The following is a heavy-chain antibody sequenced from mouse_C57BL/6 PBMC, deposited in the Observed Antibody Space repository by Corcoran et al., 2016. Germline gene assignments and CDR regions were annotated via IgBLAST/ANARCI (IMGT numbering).Heavy chain of an antibody. CDR1: GYTFTDYY. V-gene: IGHV1-76*01. Sequence: QVQLKQSGAELVRPGASVKLSCKASGYTFTDYYINWVKQRPGQGLEWIARIYPGSGNTHYNEKFKGKATLTAEKSSSTAYMQLSSLTSEDSAVYFCAQGDGYYFAYWGQGTLVTVSA. CDR3: AQGDGYYFAY. D-gene: IGHD2-3*01. CDR2: IYPGSGNT. J-gene: IGHJ3*01.